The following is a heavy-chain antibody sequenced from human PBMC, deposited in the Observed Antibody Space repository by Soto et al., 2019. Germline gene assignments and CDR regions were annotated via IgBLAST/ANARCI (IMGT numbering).Heavy chain of an antibody. V-gene: IGHV1-3*01. Sequence: QVQLVQSGAEVKKPGASVKVSCKASGYTFTSYSMHWVRQAPGQRLEWMGWINAGNGNTKYSQKFQGRVTITRDTSASTAYMELSSRRSEDTAVYYCARGLYNPFDYWGQGTLVTVSS. D-gene: IGHD1-20*01. J-gene: IGHJ4*02. CDR1: GYTFTSYS. CDR3: ARGLYNPFDY. CDR2: INAGNGNT.